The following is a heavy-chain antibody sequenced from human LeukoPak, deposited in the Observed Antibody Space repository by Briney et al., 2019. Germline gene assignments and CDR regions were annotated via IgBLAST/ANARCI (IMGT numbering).Heavy chain of an antibody. Sequence: PSETLSLTCTVSGGSISSHYWSWIQQPPGKGLEWIGYIYYSGSTNYNPSLKSRVTISVDTSKNQFSLKLSSVTAADTAVYYCARDLVTVTKGFDIWGQGTMVSVSS. CDR1: GGSISSHY. CDR3: ARDLVTVTKGFDI. V-gene: IGHV4-59*11. D-gene: IGHD4-17*01. J-gene: IGHJ3*02. CDR2: IYYSGST.